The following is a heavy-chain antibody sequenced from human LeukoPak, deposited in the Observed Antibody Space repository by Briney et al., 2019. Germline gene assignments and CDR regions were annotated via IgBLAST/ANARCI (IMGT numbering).Heavy chain of an antibody. V-gene: IGHV3-30*02. CDR3: ARVITIFGVVYPDY. Sequence: GGSLRLSCAASGFTFSSYGMHWVRQAPGKGLEWVAFIRYDGSNKYYADSVKGRFTISRDNAKNSLYLQMNSLRAEDTAVYYCARVITIFGVVYPDYWGQGTLVTVSS. D-gene: IGHD3-3*01. CDR2: IRYDGSNK. J-gene: IGHJ4*02. CDR1: GFTFSSYG.